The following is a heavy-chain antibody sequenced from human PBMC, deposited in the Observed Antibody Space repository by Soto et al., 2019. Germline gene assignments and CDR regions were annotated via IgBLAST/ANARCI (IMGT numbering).Heavy chain of an antibody. Sequence: PGGSMRLSCAAPGVTFKDSGMHWVRQAPGKGLEWVAVISYDGKQTYYADSVKGRFTISKDKSKRTPFLQMNSLRVDDTAVYYCARDGWGSNWYFDLWGRGTLVTVSS. CDR3: ARDGWGSNWYFDL. CDR1: GVTFKDSG. D-gene: IGHD3-16*01. V-gene: IGHV3-30*03. CDR2: ISYDGKQT. J-gene: IGHJ2*01.